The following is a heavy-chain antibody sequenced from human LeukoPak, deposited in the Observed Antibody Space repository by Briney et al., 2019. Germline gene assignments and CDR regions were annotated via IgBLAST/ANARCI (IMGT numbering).Heavy chain of an antibody. CDR2: IKYDATEK. CDR3: ARDKRAGSGDGSLFAS. D-gene: IGHD2-15*01. V-gene: IGHV3-7*01. J-gene: IGHJ4*02. CDR1: GFTFSTYW. Sequence: GGSLRLSCTVSGFTFSTYWMSWVRQAPGKGLEWVAIIKYDATEKYYVESVKGRFTVSRDNAKDSVYLQMNSLRAEDTAVYYCARDKRAGSGDGSLFASWGQGTLVTVSS.